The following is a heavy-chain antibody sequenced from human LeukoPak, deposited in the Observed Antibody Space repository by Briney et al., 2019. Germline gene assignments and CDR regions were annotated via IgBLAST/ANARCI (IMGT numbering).Heavy chain of an antibody. CDR3: ASVTSTIAVAGRGVADY. J-gene: IGHJ4*02. CDR1: GYTFTGYY. V-gene: IGHV1-2*02. CDR2: INPNSGGT. Sequence: ASVKVSCKASGYTFTGYYMHWVRQAPGQGLEWMGWINPNSGGTNYAQKFQGRVTMTRDTSISTAYMELSSLRSEDTAVYYCASVTSTIAVAGRGVADYWGQGTLVTVSS. D-gene: IGHD6-19*01.